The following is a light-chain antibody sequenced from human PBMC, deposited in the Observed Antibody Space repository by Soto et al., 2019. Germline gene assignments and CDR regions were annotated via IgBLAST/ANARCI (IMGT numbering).Light chain of an antibody. CDR1: SSDVGGYKY. CDR2: EVS. CDR3: TSKTSTSPYV. J-gene: IGLJ1*01. V-gene: IGLV2-14*01. Sequence: QSELTQPASVSGSPGQSITISCTGTSSDVGGYKYVSWYQQHPGKAPKFLIYEVSNRPSGVSSRFSGSKSGNTASLTISGLQAEDEADYYCTSKTSTSPYVFGTGTKVTVL.